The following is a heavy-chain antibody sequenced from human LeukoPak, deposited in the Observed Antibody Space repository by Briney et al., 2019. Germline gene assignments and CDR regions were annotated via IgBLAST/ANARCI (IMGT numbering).Heavy chain of an antibody. CDR2: IWYDGSNK. V-gene: IGHV3-33*01. J-gene: IGHJ4*02. D-gene: IGHD6-6*01. CDR3: ATQLVGGYFDY. CDR1: GFTFSSYG. Sequence: PGGSLRLSCAASGFTFSSYGMHWVRQAPGKGLEWVAVIWYDGSNKYYADSVKGRFTISRDNAKNSLYLQMNSLRAEDTAVYYCATQLVGGYFDYWGQGTLVTVSS.